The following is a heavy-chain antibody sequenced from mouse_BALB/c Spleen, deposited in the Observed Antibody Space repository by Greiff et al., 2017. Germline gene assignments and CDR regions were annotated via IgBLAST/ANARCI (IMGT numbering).Heavy chain of an antibody. J-gene: IGHJ3*01. D-gene: IGHD2-4*01. CDR3: TREEDMRLRPGFAY. V-gene: IGHV1S127*01. CDR2: IDPSDSYT. CDR1: GYTFTSYW. Sequence: VQLQQSGAELVKPGASVKMSCKASGYTFTSYWMHWVKQRPGQGLEWIGVIDPSDSYTSYNQKFKGKATLTVDTSSSTAYMQLSSLTSEDSAVYYCTREEDMRLRPGFAYWGQGTLVTVSA.